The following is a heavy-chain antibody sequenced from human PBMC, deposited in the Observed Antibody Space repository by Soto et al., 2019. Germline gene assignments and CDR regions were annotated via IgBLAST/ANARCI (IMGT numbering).Heavy chain of an antibody. Sequence: EVQLVESGGGLVQPGRSLRLSCAASGFTFDDYAMHWVRQAPGKGLEWVSGISWNSGSIGYADSVKGRFTISRDNAKNSLYLQMNSLRAEDTALYYCAKEGVVPAAYDAFDIWGQGTMVTVSS. CDR2: ISWNSGSI. CDR3: AKEGVVPAAYDAFDI. CDR1: GFTFDDYA. D-gene: IGHD2-2*01. V-gene: IGHV3-9*01. J-gene: IGHJ3*02.